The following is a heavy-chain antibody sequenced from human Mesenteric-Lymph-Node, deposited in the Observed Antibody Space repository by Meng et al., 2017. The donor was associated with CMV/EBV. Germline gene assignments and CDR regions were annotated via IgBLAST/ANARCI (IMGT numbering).Heavy chain of an antibody. D-gene: IGHD3-16*01. CDR2: IRYDGSNK. CDR3: AKDGGEFYYYSYGMDV. Sequence: GESLKISCAASGFTFTSYGMHWVRQAPGKGLEWVAFIRYDGSNKYYADSVKGRFSISRDNSKNTLYLQMNSLRVEDTAVYYCAKDGGEFYYYSYGMDVWGQGTTVTVSS. V-gene: IGHV3-30*02. CDR1: GFTFTSYG. J-gene: IGHJ6*02.